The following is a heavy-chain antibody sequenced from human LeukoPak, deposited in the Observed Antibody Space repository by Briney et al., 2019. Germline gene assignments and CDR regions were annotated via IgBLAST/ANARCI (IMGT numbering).Heavy chain of an antibody. CDR3: VRVGTYFLPS. V-gene: IGHV4-4*02. J-gene: IGHJ5*02. Sequence: RPSGTLSLTCAVSGGSISSNWWSWVRQPLGKGLEWIGEIDHSGSTNYNPSLKSRVTISVDKSESQFSLKLSSVTAADTAVYYCVRVGTYFLPSWGQGTLVTVSS. D-gene: IGHD1-26*01. CDR2: IDHSGST. CDR1: GGSISSNW.